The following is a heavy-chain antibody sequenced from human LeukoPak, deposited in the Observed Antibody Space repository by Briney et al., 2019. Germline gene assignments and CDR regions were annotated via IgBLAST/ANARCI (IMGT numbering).Heavy chain of an antibody. D-gene: IGHD4-23*01. Sequence: PSETLSLTCTVSGGSISSHYWSWIRQPPGRGLEWIGYIYYSRSTNYNPSLKSRVTISVDTSKNQFSLKLSSVTAADTAVYYCARLLQGTVVTPLWFDPWGQGTLVTVSS. J-gene: IGHJ5*02. CDR2: IYYSRST. V-gene: IGHV4-59*11. CDR1: GGSISSHY. CDR3: ARLLQGTVVTPLWFDP.